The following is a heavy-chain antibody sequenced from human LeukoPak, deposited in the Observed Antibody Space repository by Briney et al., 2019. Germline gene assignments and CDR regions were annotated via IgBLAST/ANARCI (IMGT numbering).Heavy chain of an antibody. CDR3: ASRGYGYGYDLGDAFDI. CDR1: GFTFSSYW. D-gene: IGHD5-18*01. Sequence: GGSLRLSCAASGFTFSSYWMHWVRQAPGKGLVWVSRINSDGSSTSYADSVKGRFTISRDNSKNTLYLQMNSLRAEDTAVYYCASRGYGYGYDLGDAFDIWGQGTMVTVSS. J-gene: IGHJ3*02. V-gene: IGHV3-74*01. CDR2: INSDGSST.